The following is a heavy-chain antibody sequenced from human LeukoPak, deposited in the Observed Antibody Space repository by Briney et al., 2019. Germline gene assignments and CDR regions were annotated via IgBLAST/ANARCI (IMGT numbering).Heavy chain of an antibody. D-gene: IGHD6-19*01. CDR2: INHSGST. J-gene: IGHJ4*02. Sequence: PSETLSLTCAVYGGSFSDYYWYWIRQPPGKGLEWIGEINHSGSTNYNPSLKSRVSISVDTSKNQFSLKLSSVTAADTAVYYCARSPSSGWPDYWGQGTLVTVSS. CDR3: ARSPSSGWPDY. CDR1: GGSFSDYY. V-gene: IGHV4-34*01.